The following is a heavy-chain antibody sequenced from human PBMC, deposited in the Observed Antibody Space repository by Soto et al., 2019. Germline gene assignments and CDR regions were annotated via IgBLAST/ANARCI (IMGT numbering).Heavy chain of an antibody. CDR1: GYTFTSYY. CDR2: INPSGGST. V-gene: IGHV1-46*01. D-gene: IGHD3-3*01. J-gene: IGHJ4*02. Sequence: QVQLVQSGAEVKKPGASVKVSCKASGYTFTSYYMHWVRQAPGQGLEWMGIINPSGGSTSYAQKCQGRVTMTRDTSTSTVYMELSSLRSEDTAVYYCARPDYDFWSLDYWGQGTLVTVSS. CDR3: ARPDYDFWSLDY.